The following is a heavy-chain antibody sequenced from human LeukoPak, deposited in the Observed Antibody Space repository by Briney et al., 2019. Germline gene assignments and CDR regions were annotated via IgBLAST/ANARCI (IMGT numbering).Heavy chain of an antibody. V-gene: IGHV3-53*01. J-gene: IGHJ6*02. Sequence: GGSLRLSCAASGFAVSSNYMSWVRQAPGKGLEWVSVIYSGGSTYYADSVKGRFTISRDNSKNTLYLQMNSLRAEDTAVYYCAKYQVVTAGGMDVWGQGTTVTVSS. CDR1: GFAVSSNY. D-gene: IGHD2-21*02. CDR3: AKYQVVTAGGMDV. CDR2: IYSGGST.